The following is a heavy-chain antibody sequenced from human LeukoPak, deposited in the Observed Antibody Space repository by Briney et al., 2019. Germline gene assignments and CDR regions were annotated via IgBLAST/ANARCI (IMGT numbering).Heavy chain of an antibody. D-gene: IGHD3-3*01. CDR3: AKGRNYDFWSGYFDY. V-gene: IGHV3-33*06. CDR1: GFTFSSYG. CDR2: IWYDGSNK. J-gene: IGHJ4*02. Sequence: PGESLRLSCAASGFTFSSYGTHWVRQAPGKGLEWVAVIWYDGSNKYYADSVKGRFTISRDNSKNTLYLQMNSLRAEDTAVYYCAKGRNYDFWSGYFDYWGQGTLVTVSS.